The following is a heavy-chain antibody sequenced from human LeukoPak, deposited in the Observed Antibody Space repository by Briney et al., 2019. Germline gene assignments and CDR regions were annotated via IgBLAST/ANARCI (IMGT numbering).Heavy chain of an antibody. D-gene: IGHD4-17*01. CDR2: IYHSGST. Sequence: SETLSLTCAVSGGSISSGGHSWSWIRQPPGKGLEWIGYIYHSGSTYYNPSLKSRVTISVDRSKNQFSLKLSSVTAADTAVYYCARVGGTTVSNWFDPWGQGTLVTVSS. J-gene: IGHJ5*02. CDR1: GGSISSGGHS. CDR3: ARVGGTTVSNWFDP. V-gene: IGHV4-30-2*01.